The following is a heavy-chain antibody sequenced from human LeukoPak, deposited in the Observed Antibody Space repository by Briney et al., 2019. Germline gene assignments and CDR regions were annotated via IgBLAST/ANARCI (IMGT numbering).Heavy chain of an antibody. CDR3: AREGTLSGYYYEGPYYFDY. CDR2: ISYDGSNK. Sequence: GGSLRLSCAASGFTFSSYAMHWVRQAPGKGLEWVAVISYDGSNKYYADSVKGRFTISRDNSKNTLYLQMNSLRAEDTAVYYCAREGTLSGYYYEGPYYFDYWGQGTLVTVSS. D-gene: IGHD3-22*01. V-gene: IGHV3-30-3*01. J-gene: IGHJ4*02. CDR1: GFTFSSYA.